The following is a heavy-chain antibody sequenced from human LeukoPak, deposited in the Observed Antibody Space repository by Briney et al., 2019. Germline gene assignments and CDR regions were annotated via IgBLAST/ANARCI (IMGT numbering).Heavy chain of an antibody. CDR2: INGSGGNT. V-gene: IGHV3-23*01. CDR3: AKSSAAGPYYYYYGMDV. CDR1: GFPFSTYA. Sequence: GGFLRLSCAASGFPFSTYAMGWDRPAPGKGLEWVSGINGSGGNTYYSDSVKGRFTISRDNSKNTLYLQMNSLRAEDTAVYYCAKSSAAGPYYYYYGMDVWGQGTTATVSS. J-gene: IGHJ6*02. D-gene: IGHD6-13*01.